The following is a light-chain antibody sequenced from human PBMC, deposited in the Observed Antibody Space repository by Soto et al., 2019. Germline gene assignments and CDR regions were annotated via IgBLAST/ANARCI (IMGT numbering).Light chain of an antibody. Sequence: QSALTQPASVSGSPGQSITISCTGTSSDVGFYNYVSWYQHHPGKAPKLMIYEVTNRPSGVSYRFSGSKSGNTASLTISGLQAEDEADYYCTSYTSSSTPVLFGGGTKLTVL. CDR1: SSDVGFYNY. CDR2: EVT. CDR3: TSYTSSSTPVL. V-gene: IGLV2-14*01. J-gene: IGLJ2*01.